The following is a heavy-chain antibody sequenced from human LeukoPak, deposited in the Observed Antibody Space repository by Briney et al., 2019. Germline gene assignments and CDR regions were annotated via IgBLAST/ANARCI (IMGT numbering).Heavy chain of an antibody. V-gene: IGHV3-23*01. J-gene: IGHJ5*02. Sequence: QPGGSLRLSCAASGFTFSSYAMSWVRQAPGKGLEWVSAISGSGGSTYYADSVKGRFTISRDNSKNTRYLQMNSLRAEDTAVYYCAKDPIADYDILTGRFDPWGQGTLVTVSS. CDR2: ISGSGGST. CDR3: AKDPIADYDILTGRFDP. D-gene: IGHD3-9*01. CDR1: GFTFSSYA.